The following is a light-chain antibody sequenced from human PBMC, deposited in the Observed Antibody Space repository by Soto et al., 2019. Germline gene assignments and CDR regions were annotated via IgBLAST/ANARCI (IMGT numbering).Light chain of an antibody. J-gene: IGLJ1*01. CDR2: DVS. CDR1: SSDIGGYNY. CDR3: SSYTSSRTYV. V-gene: IGLV2-14*03. Sequence: QSALTQPASVSGSPGQSITISCTGTSSDIGGYNYVTWYQQHPGKAPQLMIYDVSNRPSGVSNRFSGSKSGNTASLTISGLQAEDEADYYCSSYTSSRTYVFGTGTKVDRP.